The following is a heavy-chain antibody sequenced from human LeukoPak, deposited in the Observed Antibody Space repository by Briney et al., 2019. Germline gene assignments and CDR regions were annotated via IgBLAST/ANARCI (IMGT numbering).Heavy chain of an antibody. Sequence: PSETLSLTCTVSGGSISSGGYYWSWIRQPPGKGLEWIGYIYHSGSTYYNPSLKSRVTISVDRSKNQFSLKLSSVTAADTAVYYCARSGIVVVVAATSAEYFQHWGQGTLVTVSS. J-gene: IGHJ1*01. CDR3: ARSGIVVVVAATSAEYFQH. D-gene: IGHD2-15*01. CDR2: IYHSGST. CDR1: GGSISSGGYY. V-gene: IGHV4-30-2*01.